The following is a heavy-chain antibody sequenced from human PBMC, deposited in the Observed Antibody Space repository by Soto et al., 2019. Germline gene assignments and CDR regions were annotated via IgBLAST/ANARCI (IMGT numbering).Heavy chain of an antibody. J-gene: IGHJ6*02. V-gene: IGHV5-10-1*01. CDR3: ARLAITIDYGDLRDYDYYGMDV. Sequence: GESLKNSCPGSGYSFTSYWISWVRQMPGKGLELMGRIDPSDSYTNYSPSFQGHVTISADKSISTAYLQWSSLKASDTAMYYWARLAITIDYGDLRDYDYYGMDVWGQGTTVTVSS. CDR2: IDPSDSYT. CDR1: GYSFTSYW. D-gene: IGHD4-17*01.